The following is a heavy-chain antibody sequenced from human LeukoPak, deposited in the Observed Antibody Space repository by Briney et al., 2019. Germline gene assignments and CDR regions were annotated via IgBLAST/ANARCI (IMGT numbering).Heavy chain of an antibody. Sequence: GGSLRLSCTASGFTFSNHGMHWVRQAPGKGLEWVAFIRYDGITKYYADSVKGRLTISRDNSKNTLYLQMNSLRPEDTAVYYCAKTGSRGGTFRPSYYYYYMDVWGEGTTVTISS. J-gene: IGHJ6*03. CDR3: AKTGSRGGTFRPSYYYYYMDV. V-gene: IGHV3-30*02. CDR2: IRYDGITK. CDR1: GFTFSNHG. D-gene: IGHD3-9*01.